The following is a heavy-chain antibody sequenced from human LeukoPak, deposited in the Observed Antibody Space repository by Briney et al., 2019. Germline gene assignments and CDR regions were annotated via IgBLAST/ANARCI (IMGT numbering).Heavy chain of an antibody. CDR3: ARDQGPKYSSSGYFDY. Sequence: PSQTLSLTCTVSGGSISSGGYYWSWIRQPPGKGLEWIGYIYHSGSTYYNPSLKSQVTISVDRSKNQFSLKLSSVTAADTAVYYCARDQGPKYSSSGYFDYWGQGTLVTVSS. CDR1: GGSISSGGYY. V-gene: IGHV4-30-2*01. D-gene: IGHD6-6*01. J-gene: IGHJ4*02. CDR2: IYHSGST.